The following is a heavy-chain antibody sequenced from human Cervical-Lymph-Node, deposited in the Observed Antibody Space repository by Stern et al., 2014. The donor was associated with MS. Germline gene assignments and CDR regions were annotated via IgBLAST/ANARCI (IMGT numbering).Heavy chain of an antibody. CDR2: FYWDDDK. J-gene: IGHJ4*02. D-gene: IGHD3-10*01. Sequence: QVNLKESGPSLVRPTQSLTLSCTFSGFSLNALGEGVGWLRQPQGQALEWITKFYWDDDKRYSPSLKSRLTIRKDTSKNHVVLTMTNMDPVDTATYYCAHSRVEMLRGVPFDYWGQGNLVTVSS. CDR3: AHSRVEMLRGVPFDY. CDR1: GFSLNALGEG. V-gene: IGHV2-5*02.